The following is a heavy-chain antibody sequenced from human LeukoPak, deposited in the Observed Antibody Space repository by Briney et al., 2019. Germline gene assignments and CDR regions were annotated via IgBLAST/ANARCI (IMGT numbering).Heavy chain of an antibody. D-gene: IGHD4-17*01. J-gene: IGHJ4*02. CDR1: GFLFNNYP. CDR3: ARLRSPTDY. V-gene: IGHV3-48*03. Sequence: GGSLRLSCATSGFLFNNYPMNWVRQAPGKGPEWISYIGGSGSPTYYADSVKGRFTISRDNAKNSLFLQMNSLRAEDTAVYYCARLRSPTDYWGQGTLVTVSS. CDR2: IGGSGSPT.